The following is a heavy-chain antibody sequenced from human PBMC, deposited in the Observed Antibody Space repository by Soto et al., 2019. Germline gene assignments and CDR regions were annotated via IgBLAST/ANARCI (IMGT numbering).Heavy chain of an antibody. J-gene: IGHJ4*02. CDR3: ARYDFWSGWNDY. CDR2: ISTTGGTI. CDR1: EFIFNDYY. V-gene: IGHV3-11*01. D-gene: IGHD3-3*01. Sequence: QVQLVESGGGLVKPGGSLRLSCAASEFIFNDYYMSWIRQAPGKGLEWVSYISTTGGTISYADSVTGRFTISRDNAKNSLYLQMNSLTAEDTAVYYCARYDFWSGWNDYWGQGTLVTVSS.